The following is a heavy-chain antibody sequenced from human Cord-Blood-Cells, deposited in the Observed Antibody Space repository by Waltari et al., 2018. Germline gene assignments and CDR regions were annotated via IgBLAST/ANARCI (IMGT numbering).Heavy chain of an antibody. CDR1: GYSLSTGYY. CDR2: IYHSGST. Sequence: QVLLQESGPGLVKPSETLSLTCTVSGYSLSTGYYWGWIRQPPGKGLEWIGGIYHSGSTYYNPSLKSRVTISVDTSKNQFSLKLSSVTAADTAVYYCARGPIQLDYWGQGTLVTVSS. V-gene: IGHV4-38-2*02. D-gene: IGHD6-6*01. CDR3: ARGPIQLDY. J-gene: IGHJ4*02.